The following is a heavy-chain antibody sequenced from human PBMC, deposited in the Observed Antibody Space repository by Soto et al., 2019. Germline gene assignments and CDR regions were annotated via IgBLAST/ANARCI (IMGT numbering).Heavy chain of an antibody. CDR1: GGSVSSGSYY. V-gene: IGHV4-61*01. D-gene: IGHD4-17*01. CDR3: ARSAVTTQYYYYGMDV. CDR2: LYTSGST. Sequence: PSETLSLTCTVSGGSVSSGSYYWSWIRQPPGKGLEWIGHLYTSGSTNYNPSLKSRVSMSVDTSKNQFSLKLTSVTAADTAVYYCARSAVTTQYYYYGMDVWGQGTTVTVSS. J-gene: IGHJ6*02.